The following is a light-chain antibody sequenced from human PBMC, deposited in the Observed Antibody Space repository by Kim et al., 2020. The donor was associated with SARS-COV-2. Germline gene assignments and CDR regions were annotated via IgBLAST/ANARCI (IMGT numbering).Light chain of an antibody. Sequence: GQSITISCTGTSSDVGAYNYVSWYQHHPGKAPKLMIFDVNNRPSGLSNRFSGSKSGNTASLTISGLQAEDEADYYCSSYATTRSYVFGTGTKVTV. CDR2: DVN. CDR1: SSDVGAYNY. V-gene: IGLV2-14*03. J-gene: IGLJ1*01. CDR3: SSYATTRSYV.